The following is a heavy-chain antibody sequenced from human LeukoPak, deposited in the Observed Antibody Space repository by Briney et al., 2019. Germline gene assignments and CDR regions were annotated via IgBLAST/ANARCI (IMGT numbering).Heavy chain of an antibody. J-gene: IGHJ4*02. V-gene: IGHV3-74*01. CDR1: GYTFSNYW. CDR2: INIDDSGT. CDR3: ARVGSSSSWYVLSYFDF. Sequence: GGSLRLSCAASGYTFSNYWKYWVRHAPRQGLVWVSRINIDDSGTNYDDSVQGRLTISRDNATNTLYLQMKSLRPAATPVYYFARVGSSSSWYVLSYFDFWGQGTLVTVSS. D-gene: IGHD6-13*01.